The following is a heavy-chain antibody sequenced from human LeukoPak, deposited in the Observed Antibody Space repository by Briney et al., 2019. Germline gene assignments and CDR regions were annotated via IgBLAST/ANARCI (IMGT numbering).Heavy chain of an antibody. Sequence: SETLSLTCAVYGGSFSGYYWSWIRQPPGKGLEWTGEINHSGSTNYNPSLKSRVTISVDTSKNQFSLKLSSVTAADTAVYYCARARAGHFDYWGQGTLVTVSS. V-gene: IGHV4-34*01. CDR2: INHSGST. CDR1: GGSFSGYY. J-gene: IGHJ4*02. CDR3: ARARAGHFDY.